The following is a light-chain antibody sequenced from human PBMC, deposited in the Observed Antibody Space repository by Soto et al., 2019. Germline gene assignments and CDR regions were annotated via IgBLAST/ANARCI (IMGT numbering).Light chain of an antibody. CDR3: QQYYNTPLT. J-gene: IGKJ4*01. CDR1: QSVLYRSNNKNY. CDR2: WAS. V-gene: IGKV4-1*01. Sequence: DIVMTQSPDSLAVSLGERATINCKSSQSVLYRSNNKNYLAWYQQKPGQPPKLLIYWASTRESGVPDRFSGSGSGTDFTLTISSLQAEDVAVYYCQQYYNTPLTFGGGTKVGIK.